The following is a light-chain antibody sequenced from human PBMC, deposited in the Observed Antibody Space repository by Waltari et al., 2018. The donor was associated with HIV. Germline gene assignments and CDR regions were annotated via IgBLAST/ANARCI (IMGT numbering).Light chain of an antibody. CDR1: SRDLGGYNY. J-gene: IGLJ1*01. CDR3: SSYTSSSTHV. V-gene: IGLV2-14*03. CDR2: EVN. Sequence: QSALTQPASVSASPGQSITLSCPGTSRDLGGYNYVSWYRQHPGEAPKVIIYEVNRRPSGVSNRFTASKSGNTASLAISGLQPEDEADYFCSSYTSSSTHVFGPGTKVTVL.